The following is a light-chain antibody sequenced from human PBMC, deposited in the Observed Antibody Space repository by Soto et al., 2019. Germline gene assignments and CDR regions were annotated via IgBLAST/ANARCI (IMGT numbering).Light chain of an antibody. V-gene: IGKV1-5*03. CDR3: QQSYNSPQT. CDR1: QSISSW. J-gene: IGKJ1*01. Sequence: VQMTQSPSTLSASVGERFTITCRASQSISSWLAWYQQKPGKAPKLLIYKASSLESGVPSRFSGSGSGTEFTLTISSLQPDDFATYSCQQSYNSPQTFGRGTKVDIK. CDR2: KAS.